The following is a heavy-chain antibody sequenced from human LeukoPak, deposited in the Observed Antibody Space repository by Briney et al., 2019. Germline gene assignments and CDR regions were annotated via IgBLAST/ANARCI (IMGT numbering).Heavy chain of an antibody. D-gene: IGHD5-18*01. CDR1: GGSFSGYY. CDR2: INQSGST. J-gene: IGHJ4*02. V-gene: IGHV4-34*01. CDR3: ASGQSGYSYGLFDY. Sequence: SETPSLTCAVYGGSFSGYYWSWIRQPPGKGMEWIGEINQSGSTNYNPSLKSRVSISIDTSKNQFSLKLSSVTAADTAVYYCASGQSGYSYGLFDYWGQGTLVTVSS.